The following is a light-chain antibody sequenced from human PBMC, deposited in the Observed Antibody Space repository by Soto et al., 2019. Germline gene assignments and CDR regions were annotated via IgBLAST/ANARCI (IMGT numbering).Light chain of an antibody. Sequence: QSALTQPASVSGSPGQSITISCTGTSSDIGNYNYVSWYQQNPGKAPKLIIYEVSNRPSGVSNRFSGSKSGNTASLTISGLQAEDEADYYCCSYAGDYMFVFGTGTKLTVL. CDR3: CSYAGDYMFV. J-gene: IGLJ1*01. CDR1: SSDIGNYNY. V-gene: IGLV2-14*01. CDR2: EVS.